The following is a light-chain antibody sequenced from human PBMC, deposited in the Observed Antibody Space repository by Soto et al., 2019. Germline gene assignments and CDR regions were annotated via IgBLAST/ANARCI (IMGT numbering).Light chain of an antibody. CDR3: QQYKSYWT. CDR1: QSIGTW. V-gene: IGKV1-5*01. CDR2: DVS. J-gene: IGKJ1*01. Sequence: DIQMTQSPSTLSASVGDGVTITCRASQSIGTWLAWYQQKPGKAPKVLIYDVSTLKSWVPSRFSGSASATEFTLSISSLQLDDFATYYCQQYKSYWTFGQGTKVDIK.